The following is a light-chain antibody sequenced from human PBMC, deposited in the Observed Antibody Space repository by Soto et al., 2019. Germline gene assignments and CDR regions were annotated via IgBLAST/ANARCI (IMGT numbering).Light chain of an antibody. CDR3: QQSYSSPWT. CDR1: QSIGSY. CDR2: AVS. V-gene: IGKV1-39*01. Sequence: DIQMTQSPSSLSASVGDRITITCRASQSIGSYLNWYQHKPGRAPKFLIYAVSTLQSWVPSRFNGSGSGTDFTLTISSLQPEDFASYSCQQSYSSPWTFGQGNKVEIK. J-gene: IGKJ1*01.